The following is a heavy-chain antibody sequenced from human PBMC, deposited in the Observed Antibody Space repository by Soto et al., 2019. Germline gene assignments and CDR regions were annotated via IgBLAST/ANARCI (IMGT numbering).Heavy chain of an antibody. CDR2: IYWDDDK. Sequence: QFTLKESGPPLVKPTQTLTLTCSFSGFSLSTTGVGVGWIRQPPGKALEWLALIYWDDDKRYNPSLNSRLTITKDTSKNQVVLAMTNMDPVDTATYYCVQSRCGGDCLQSYSSHSYYGLDVWGQGTTVTVSS. D-gene: IGHD2-21*02. J-gene: IGHJ6*02. CDR3: VQSRCGGDCLQSYSSHSYYGLDV. V-gene: IGHV2-5*02. CDR1: GFSLSTTGVG.